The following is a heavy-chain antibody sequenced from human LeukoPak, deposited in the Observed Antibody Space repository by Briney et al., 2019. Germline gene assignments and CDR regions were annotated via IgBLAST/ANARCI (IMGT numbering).Heavy chain of an antibody. CDR1: GGSFSSYY. V-gene: IGHV4-34*01. Sequence: SETLSLTCAVYGGSFSSYYWSWIRQPPGKGLEWIGEINHSGSTNYNPSLKSRVTISVDTSKNQFSLKLSSVTAADTAVYYCARDSGTTGEVRFDPWGQGTLVTVSS. CDR2: INHSGST. CDR3: ARDSGTTGEVRFDP. D-gene: IGHD3-10*01. J-gene: IGHJ5*02.